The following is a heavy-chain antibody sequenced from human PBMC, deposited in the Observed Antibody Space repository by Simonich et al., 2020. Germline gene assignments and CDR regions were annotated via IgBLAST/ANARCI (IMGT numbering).Heavy chain of an antibody. V-gene: IGHV3-21*01. CDR1: GFTFSSYS. CDR3: ARDVDTAMVFDY. D-gene: IGHD5-18*01. J-gene: IGHJ4*02. CDR2: IRSSSSYI. Sequence: EVQLVESGGGLVKPGGSLRLSCAASGFTFSSYSMNWVRQAPGKGLECVSSIRSSSSYINYADSVKGRFTISRDNAKNSLYLQMNSLRAEDTAVYYCARDVDTAMVFDYWGQGTLVTVSS.